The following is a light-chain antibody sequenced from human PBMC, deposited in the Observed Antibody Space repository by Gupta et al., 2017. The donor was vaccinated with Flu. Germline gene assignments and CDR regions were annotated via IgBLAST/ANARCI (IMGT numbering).Light chain of an antibody. CDR1: QSIRTW. J-gene: IGKJ1*01. V-gene: IGKV1-5*03. CDR3: QHEWT. CDR2: KAS. Sequence: DIQMTQSPSTLSASVGDRVTITCRASQSIRTWLAWYQQQPGKATKLLSYKASKLESGVTFRLGGSVSVTEFTRPSRSMSTEDSDTDYGQHEWTFGQGTRVDVK.